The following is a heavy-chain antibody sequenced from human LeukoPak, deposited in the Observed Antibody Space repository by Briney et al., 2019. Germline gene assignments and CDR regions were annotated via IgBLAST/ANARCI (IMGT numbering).Heavy chain of an antibody. V-gene: IGHV4-34*01. CDR3: ARGTAMPY. CDR1: GGSFSGCY. Sequence: SETLSLTCAVYGGSFSGCYWSWIRQPPGKGLEWIGEINHSGSTNYNPSLKSRVTISVDTSKNQFSLKLSSVTAADTAVYYCARGTAMPYWGQGTLVTVSS. D-gene: IGHD5-18*01. CDR2: INHSGST. J-gene: IGHJ4*02.